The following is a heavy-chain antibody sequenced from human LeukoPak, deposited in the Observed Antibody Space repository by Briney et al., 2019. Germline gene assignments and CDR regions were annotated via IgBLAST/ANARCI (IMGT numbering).Heavy chain of an antibody. CDR2: IHHGGST. J-gene: IGHJ4*02. V-gene: IGHV4-4*02. CDR1: GDSINNNIW. D-gene: IGHD3-9*01. Sequence: SETLSLTCAVSGDSINNNIWWTWVRQPPGKGLEWIGEIHHGGSTNCKPSLKSRVTISVDKSKNQFSLKLTSVTAADTAIYYCARKSATDYYETDYWGQGALVTVSS. CDR3: ARKSATDYYETDY.